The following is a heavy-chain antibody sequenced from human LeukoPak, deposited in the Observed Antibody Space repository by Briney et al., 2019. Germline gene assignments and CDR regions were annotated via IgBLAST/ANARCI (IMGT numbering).Heavy chain of an antibody. CDR1: GFTFTSSA. Sequence: SVKVSCKASGFTFTSSAIQWVRQARGQRLEWIGWIVVGSGNTNYAQKFQERVTITRDMSTSTAYMELSSLRSEDTAVYYCAAGTPNIVAHDAFDIWGQGTMVTVSS. D-gene: IGHD5-12*01. J-gene: IGHJ3*02. V-gene: IGHV1-58*02. CDR2: IVVGSGNT. CDR3: AAGTPNIVAHDAFDI.